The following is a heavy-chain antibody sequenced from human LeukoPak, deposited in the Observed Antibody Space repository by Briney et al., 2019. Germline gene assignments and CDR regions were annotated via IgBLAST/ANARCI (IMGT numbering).Heavy chain of an antibody. CDR2: IYSGGST. D-gene: IGHD1-26*01. CDR3: ARVGTVGFRRERTKDY. J-gene: IGHJ4*02. V-gene: IGHV3-66*01. CDR1: GFTVSSNS. Sequence: PGGSLRLSCTVSGFTVSSNSMSWVRQAPGKGLEWVSVIYSGGSTYYADSVKGRFTISRDNSKNTLYLQMNSLRAEDTAVYYCARVGTVGFRRERTKDYWGQGTLVTVSS.